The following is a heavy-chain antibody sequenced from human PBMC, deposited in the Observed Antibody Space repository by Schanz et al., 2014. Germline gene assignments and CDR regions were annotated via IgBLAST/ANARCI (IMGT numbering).Heavy chain of an antibody. CDR3: AKYRGYYRVSGSYRELEY. V-gene: IGHV3-23*01. CDR2: ISGGGGTI. J-gene: IGHJ4*02. D-gene: IGHD3-10*01. CDR1: GFNFSDYA. Sequence: EVHLLESGGGLVPPGGSLRLSCAASGFNFSDYAMCWVRQAPGKGLEWVSAISGGGGTIYYADSVKGRFTISRDNAKNSLYLEMNSLRPEDTAVYYCAKYRGYYRVSGSYRELEYWGQGTLVTVSS.